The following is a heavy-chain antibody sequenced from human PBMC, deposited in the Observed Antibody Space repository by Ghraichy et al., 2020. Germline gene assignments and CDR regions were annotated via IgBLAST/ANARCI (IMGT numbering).Heavy chain of an antibody. CDR1: GGSINNYY. Sequence: SETLSLTCTVSGGSINNYYWSWIRKAAGKGLEWMGRIYSSGATNYNPSLESRLTMSVDTSKNQFSLKLRSVTAADTAVYYCARLRHGDNYYYGLDVWGIGATV. D-gene: IGHD4-17*01. CDR3: ARLRHGDNYYYGLDV. J-gene: IGHJ6*04. V-gene: IGHV4-4*07. CDR2: IYSSGAT.